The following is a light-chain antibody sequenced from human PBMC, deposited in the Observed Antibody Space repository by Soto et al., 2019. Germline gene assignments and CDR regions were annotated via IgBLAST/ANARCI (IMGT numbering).Light chain of an antibody. CDR3: QQRSNWPIT. CDR2: GAS. Sequence: EVVLTQSPNTLSLSPGERATLSCWASQSLRSSYLAWYQRKPGQAPRLLMFGASRRATGIPDRFNGSGSGTDFILTISRLEPEDVAVYYCQQRSNWPITFGQGTRLEIK. CDR1: QSLRSSY. V-gene: IGKV3D-20*02. J-gene: IGKJ5*01.